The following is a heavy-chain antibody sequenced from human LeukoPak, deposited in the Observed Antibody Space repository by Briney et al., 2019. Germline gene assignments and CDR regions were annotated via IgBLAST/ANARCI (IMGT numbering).Heavy chain of an antibody. Sequence: PGRSLRLSCAASGFTFSSYAMHWVRQAPGKGLEWVAVISYDGSNKYYADSVKGRFTISRDNSKNTLYLQMNSLRAEDTAVYYCAKMRVRGVITPLFDPWGQGTLVTVSS. CDR1: GFTFSSYA. CDR3: AKMRVRGVITPLFDP. D-gene: IGHD3-10*01. CDR2: ISYDGSNK. J-gene: IGHJ5*02. V-gene: IGHV3-30-3*02.